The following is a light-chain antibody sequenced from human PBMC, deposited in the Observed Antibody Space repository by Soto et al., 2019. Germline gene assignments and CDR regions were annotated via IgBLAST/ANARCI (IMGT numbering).Light chain of an antibody. V-gene: IGLV3-16*01. CDR2: KDS. CDR1: ALPKKY. CDR3: LSADSSGTDVV. Sequence: SYELTQPPSVSVSLGQMARITCSGEALPKKYAYWYQQKPGQFPVLVIYKDSERPSGIPERFSGSSSGTIVTLTISGVQAEDEADYYCLSADSSGTDVVFGGGTKLTVL. J-gene: IGLJ2*01.